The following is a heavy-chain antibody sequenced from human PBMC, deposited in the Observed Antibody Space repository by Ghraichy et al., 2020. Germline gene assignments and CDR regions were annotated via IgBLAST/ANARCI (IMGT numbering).Heavy chain of an antibody. J-gene: IGHJ6*02. CDR3: AGTTYYYGSGSLSGMDV. CDR1: GFTFSSYW. V-gene: IGHV3-74*01. CDR2: INSDGSST. D-gene: IGHD3-10*01. Sequence: LSLTCAASGFTFSSYWMHWVRQAPGKGLVWVSRINSDGSSTSYADSVKGRFTISRDNAKNTLYLQMNSLRAEDTAVYYCAGTTYYYGSGSLSGMDVWGQGTTVTVSS.